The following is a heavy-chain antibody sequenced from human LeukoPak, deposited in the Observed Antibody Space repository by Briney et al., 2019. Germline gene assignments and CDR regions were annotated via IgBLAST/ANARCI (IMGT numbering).Heavy chain of an antibody. V-gene: IGHV4-59*08. CDR2: IYYSGST. CDR1: RGSISSYY. Sequence: SETLSLTCTVSRGSISSYYWSWIRQPPGKGLEWIGYIYYSGSTNYNPSLKSRVTISVDTSKNQFSLKLSSVTAADTAVYYCARGYSSSWYTDYWGQGTLVTVSS. J-gene: IGHJ4*02. D-gene: IGHD6-13*01. CDR3: ARGYSSSWYTDY.